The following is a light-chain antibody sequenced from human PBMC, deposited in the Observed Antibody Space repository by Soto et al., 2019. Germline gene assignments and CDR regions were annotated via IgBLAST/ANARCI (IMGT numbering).Light chain of an antibody. CDR2: GAS. CDR1: QSVSSSY. V-gene: IGKV3-20*01. Sequence: EIVLTQSPGTLSLSPGERATLSCRASQSVSSSYLAWYQQKPGQAPRLLIYGASSRATGIPDRFSGSGSGTDFNLTLSRLETEDFAVYYCQQYGSSPYTFGQGTQLEIK. CDR3: QQYGSSPYT. J-gene: IGKJ2*01.